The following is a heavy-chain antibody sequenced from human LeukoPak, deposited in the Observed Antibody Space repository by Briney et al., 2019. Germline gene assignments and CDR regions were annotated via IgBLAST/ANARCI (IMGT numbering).Heavy chain of an antibody. CDR3: ARDWDYYGSGSYYNDATNFDY. J-gene: IGHJ4*02. Sequence: SETLSLTCTVSGGSISSSSYYWGWIRQPPGKGLEWIGSIYYSGSTYYNPSLKSRVTISLDTSKNQFSLKLSSVTAADTAVYYCARDWDYYGSGSYYNDATNFDYWGQGTLVTVSS. CDR1: GGSISSSSYY. D-gene: IGHD3-10*01. V-gene: IGHV4-39*07. CDR2: IYYSGST.